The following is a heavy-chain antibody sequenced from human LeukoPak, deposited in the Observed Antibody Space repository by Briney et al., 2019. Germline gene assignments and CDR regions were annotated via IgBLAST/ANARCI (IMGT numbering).Heavy chain of an antibody. CDR1: GYTFTSYD. Sequence: ASVRVSCKASGYTFTSYDINWVRQATGQGLEWMGWMNPNSGNTGYAQKFQGRVTMTRNTSISTAYMELSSLRSEDTAVYYCARDDSLAYCGGDCYGMDVWGQGTRSPSP. CDR2: MNPNSGNT. V-gene: IGHV1-8*01. J-gene: IGHJ6*02. CDR3: ARDDSLAYCGGDCYGMDV. D-gene: IGHD2-21*01.